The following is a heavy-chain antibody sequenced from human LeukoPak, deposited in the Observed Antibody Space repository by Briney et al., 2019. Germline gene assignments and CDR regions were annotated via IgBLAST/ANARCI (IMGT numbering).Heavy chain of an antibody. CDR1: GFTFSSYW. V-gene: IGHV3-74*01. D-gene: IGHD3-3*01. Sequence: PGGSLRLSCAASGFTFSSYWMHWVRQAPGKGLVWVSRINSDGRSTGYADSVKGRFTISRDNAKNTLYLQMNSLRAEDTAVYYCARGVLSDDFWSGYYSGWGQGTLVTVSS. CDR3: ARGVLSDDFWSGYYSG. J-gene: IGHJ4*02. CDR2: INSDGRST.